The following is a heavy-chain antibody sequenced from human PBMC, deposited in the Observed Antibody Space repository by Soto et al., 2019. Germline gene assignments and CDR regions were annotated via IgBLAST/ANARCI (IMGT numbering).Heavy chain of an antibody. CDR1: GGTFSSYA. CDR3: ARDGGYSYLKPLDY. CDR2: IIPIFGTA. J-gene: IGHJ4*02. V-gene: IGHV1-69*13. Sequence: SVQVSCKASGGTFSSYAISWVRQAPGQGLEWMGGIIPIFGTANYAQKFQGRVTITADESTSTAYMELSSLRSDDTAVYYCARDGGYSYLKPLDYWGQGTLVTVSS. D-gene: IGHD5-18*01.